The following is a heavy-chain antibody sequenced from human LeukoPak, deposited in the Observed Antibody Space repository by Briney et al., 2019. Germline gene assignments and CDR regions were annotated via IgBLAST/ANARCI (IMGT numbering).Heavy chain of an antibody. Sequence: SETLSLTCTVSGGSISTYFWSWIRQPPGKGLEWIGYVYYSGSTNYNPSLKSRVTTSVDTSKNQFSLKVTSVTAADTAVYYCARSAFDTSGSFSSPQPFEYWGQGTLVTVSS. CDR2: VYYSGST. J-gene: IGHJ4*02. CDR3: ARSAFDTSGSFSSPQPFEY. CDR1: GGSISTYF. D-gene: IGHD2/OR15-2a*01. V-gene: IGHV4-59*01.